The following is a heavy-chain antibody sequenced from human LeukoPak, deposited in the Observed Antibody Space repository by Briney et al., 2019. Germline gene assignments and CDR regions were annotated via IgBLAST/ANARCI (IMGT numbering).Heavy chain of an antibody. CDR1: GYTFTSYY. Sequence: GASVKVSCKASGYTFTSYYMHWMRQAPGQGLEWMGWISGYNGNTNYVQKFQGRVAMTTDPSTSTIYMELRSLRVDDTALYYCARDNGHKGVDYWGQGTLVTVSS. CDR3: ARDNGHKGVDY. J-gene: IGHJ4*02. CDR2: ISGYNGNT. V-gene: IGHV1-18*04. D-gene: IGHD2-8*01.